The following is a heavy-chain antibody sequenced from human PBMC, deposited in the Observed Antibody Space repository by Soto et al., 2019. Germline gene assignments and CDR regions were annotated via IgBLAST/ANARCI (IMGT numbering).Heavy chain of an antibody. Sequence: GGSLRLSCAASGFTFSSYGMHWVRQAPAKGLEWVAVISYDGSNKYYADSVKGRFTISRDNSKNTLYLQMNSLRAEDTAVYYCAKGPWYYDSSGLFDYWGQGTLVTVSS. V-gene: IGHV3-30*18. D-gene: IGHD3-22*01. CDR1: GFTFSSYG. J-gene: IGHJ4*02. CDR3: AKGPWYYDSSGLFDY. CDR2: ISYDGSNK.